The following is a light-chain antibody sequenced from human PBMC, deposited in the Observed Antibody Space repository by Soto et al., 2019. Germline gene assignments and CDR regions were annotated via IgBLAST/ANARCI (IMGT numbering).Light chain of an antibody. Sequence: DIQMTQSPSILSASVGDRVTITCRASQSISNWRAWYQQKPGRAPKLLIYAASSLESGVPSRFSGSGSGTEFTLTISSLQPDDFATYYCQQYNSYSRTFGQGTKVEIK. CDR2: AAS. J-gene: IGKJ1*01. V-gene: IGKV1-5*01. CDR3: QQYNSYSRT. CDR1: QSISNW.